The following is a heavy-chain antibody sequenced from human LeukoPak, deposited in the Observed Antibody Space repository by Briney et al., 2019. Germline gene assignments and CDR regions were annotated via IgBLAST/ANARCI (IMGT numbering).Heavy chain of an antibody. CDR1: GFTFSSYA. V-gene: IGHV3-23*01. J-gene: IGHJ4*02. CDR2: ISGSGGST. CDR3: GKGSYNDFSSAYYLAY. Sequence: GGSLRPSCAASGFTFSSYAMSWVRQAPGKGLEWVSTISGSGGSTYYADSVKGRFTISRDNSKNTVYVQMKSLRAEDTALYYCGKGSYNDFSSAYYLAYWGQGTLVTVSS. D-gene: IGHD3-3*01.